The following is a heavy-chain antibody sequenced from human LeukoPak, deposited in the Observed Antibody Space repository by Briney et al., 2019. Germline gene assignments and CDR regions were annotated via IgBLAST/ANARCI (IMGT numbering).Heavy chain of an antibody. CDR1: GYTFTSYA. Sequence: ASVKVCCKASGYTFTSYAISWVRQAPGQGLEWMGWNSAYNGNTNYAQKLQGRVTMTTDTSTSTAYMELRSLRSDDTAVYYCARDGVYCSSTSCHNWFYPWGQGTLVTVSS. J-gene: IGHJ5*02. CDR2: NSAYNGNT. CDR3: ARDGVYCSSTSCHNWFYP. D-gene: IGHD2-2*01. V-gene: IGHV1-18*04.